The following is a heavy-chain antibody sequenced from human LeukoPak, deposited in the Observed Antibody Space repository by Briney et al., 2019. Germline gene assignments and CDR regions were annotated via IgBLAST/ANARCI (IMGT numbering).Heavy chain of an antibody. V-gene: IGHV4-34*01. Sequence: SETLSLTCAVSGGSFSGYYWSWIRQPPGKGLEWIGEINHSGSTNYNPSLKSRVTISVDTSKNQFSLRLSYVTAADTAVYYCARGGYSYGFKAFDIWVQGTKVTVSS. CDR2: INHSGST. D-gene: IGHD5-18*01. J-gene: IGHJ3*02. CDR1: GGSFSGYY. CDR3: ARGGYSYGFKAFDI.